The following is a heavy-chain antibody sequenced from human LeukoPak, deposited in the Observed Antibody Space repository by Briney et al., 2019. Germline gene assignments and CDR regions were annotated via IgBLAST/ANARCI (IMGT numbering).Heavy chain of an antibody. CDR1: GGSFSGYY. V-gene: IGHV4-34*01. CDR3: ARDPYDSSGYYWYNWFDP. J-gene: IGHJ5*02. D-gene: IGHD3-22*01. CDR2: IYYSGST. Sequence: SETLSLTCAVYGGSFSGYYWSWIRQPPGKGLEWIGSIYYSGSTYYNPSLKSRVTISVDTSKNQFSLKLSSVTAADTAVYYCARDPYDSSGYYWYNWFDPWGQGTLVTVSS.